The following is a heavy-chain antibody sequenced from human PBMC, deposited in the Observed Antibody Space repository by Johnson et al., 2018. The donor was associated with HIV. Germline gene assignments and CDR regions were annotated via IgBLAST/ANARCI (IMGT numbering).Heavy chain of an antibody. Sequence: QVQLVESGGGVVQPGRSLRLSCAASGFTFSSYVMYWVRQAPGKGLECVAVISYDGSNKYYADSVKGRFTISRDNSKNTLYLQMNSLRAEDTAVYYCARDGGSYVTDIWGQGTMVTVSS. V-gene: IGHV3-30*04. CDR1: GFTFSSYV. D-gene: IGHD3-16*01. J-gene: IGHJ3*02. CDR3: ARDGGSYVTDI. CDR2: ISYDGSNK.